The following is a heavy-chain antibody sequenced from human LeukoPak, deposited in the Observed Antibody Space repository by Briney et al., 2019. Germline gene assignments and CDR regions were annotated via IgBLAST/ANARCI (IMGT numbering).Heavy chain of an antibody. CDR1: GYTFNTYG. CDR3: ARDKAFLGYYDTSGYFQQWFDP. Sequence: ASVKVSCKASGYTFNTYGITWVRQAPGQGLEWMGWISPYNGDTHYAQKFQDRVTMTTDTSTSTAYMDLRSLGFDDTAVYYCARDKAFLGYYDTSGYFQQWFDPWGQGTLVTVSS. D-gene: IGHD3-22*01. J-gene: IGHJ5*02. CDR2: ISPYNGDT. V-gene: IGHV1-18*04.